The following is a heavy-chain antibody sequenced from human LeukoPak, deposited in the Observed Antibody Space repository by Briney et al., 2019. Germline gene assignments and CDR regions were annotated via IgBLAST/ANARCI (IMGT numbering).Heavy chain of an antibody. CDR2: IIPIFGTA. CDR3: ASESGYPTQFYYYYMDV. Sequence: SVKVSCKASGGTFSSYAISWVRQAPGQGLEWMGGIIPIFGTANYAQKFQGRVTITTDESTSTAYMELSSLRSEDTAVYYCASESGYPTQFYYYYMDVWGKGTTVNVSS. CDR1: GGTFSSYA. V-gene: IGHV1-69*05. D-gene: IGHD3-3*01. J-gene: IGHJ6*03.